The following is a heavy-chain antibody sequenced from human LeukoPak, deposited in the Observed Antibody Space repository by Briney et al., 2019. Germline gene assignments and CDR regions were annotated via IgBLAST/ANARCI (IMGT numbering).Heavy chain of an antibody. J-gene: IGHJ4*02. CDR1: GFTFSSYA. CDR3: AKDSAGGQQLVLYYFDY. Sequence: PGGSLRLSCAASGFTFSSYAMSWVRQAPGKGLEWVSAISGSGGSTYYADSVKGRFTISRDNSKNTLYLQMNSLRAEDTAVYYCAKDSAGGQQLVLYYFDYWGQGTLVTVSS. V-gene: IGHV3-23*01. CDR2: ISGSGGST. D-gene: IGHD6-13*01.